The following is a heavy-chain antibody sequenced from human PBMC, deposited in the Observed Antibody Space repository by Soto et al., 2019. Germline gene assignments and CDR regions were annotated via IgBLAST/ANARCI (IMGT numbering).Heavy chain of an antibody. J-gene: IGHJ4*02. CDR3: AHSVVAGLGYYFDY. CDR2: IYWDDDK. V-gene: IGHV2-5*02. CDR1: GFSLSSTRVA. Sequence: QITLKESGPPLVKPTQTLTLTGTFSGFSLSSTRVAVGWIRQPPGKALEWLALIYWDDDKRYSPFLKSRLTITKDTSKNQVVLTMTNMDPVDTATYYCAHSVVAGLGYYFDYWGQGTLVTVSS. D-gene: IGHD6-19*01.